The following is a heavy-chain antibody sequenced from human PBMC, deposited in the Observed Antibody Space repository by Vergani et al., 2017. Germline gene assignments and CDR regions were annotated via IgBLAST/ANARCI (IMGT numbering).Heavy chain of an antibody. Sequence: EVQLLESGGSLKQPGGSVRLSCAASGFTFSTYAMHWVRQAPGKGLEWVSALTGGGGSTYYADSFKGRFIISRDNSRDTLYLQMNILRPEDTATYYCLKDAGSYENFFDSWGQGTLVTVSS. D-gene: IGHD1-26*01. CDR1: GFTFSTYA. CDR3: LKDAGSYENFFDS. J-gene: IGHJ4*02. CDR2: LTGGGGST. V-gene: IGHV3-23*01.